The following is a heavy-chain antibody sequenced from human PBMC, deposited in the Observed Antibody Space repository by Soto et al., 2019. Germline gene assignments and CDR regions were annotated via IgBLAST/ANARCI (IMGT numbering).Heavy chain of an antibody. V-gene: IGHV3-30-3*01. CDR1: GFTFSSYA. CDR3: ARDGDVVPAAMYRDYFDY. Sequence: GGSLRLSCAASGFTFSSYAMHWVRQAPGKGLEWVAVISYDGSNKYYADSVKGRFTISRDNSKNTLYLQMNSLRAEDTAVYYCARDGDVVPAAMYRDYFDYWGQGTLVTVSS. CDR2: ISYDGSNK. D-gene: IGHD2-2*01. J-gene: IGHJ4*02.